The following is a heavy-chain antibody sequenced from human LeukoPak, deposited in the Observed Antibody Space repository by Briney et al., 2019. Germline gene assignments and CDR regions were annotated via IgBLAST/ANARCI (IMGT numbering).Heavy chain of an antibody. J-gene: IGHJ4*02. V-gene: IGHV4-59*01. Sequence: PSETLSLTCTVSGGSISGSYWSWLPQSPGKGLEWVGYISYTGSTNYNPSLKSRVTISVDASKNQFSLKLSSVTAADTAVYYCARVHYSGSGLSSYFDYWGQGTLVTVSS. CDR1: GGSISGSY. CDR3: ARVHYSGSGLSSYFDY. CDR2: ISYTGST. D-gene: IGHD3-10*01.